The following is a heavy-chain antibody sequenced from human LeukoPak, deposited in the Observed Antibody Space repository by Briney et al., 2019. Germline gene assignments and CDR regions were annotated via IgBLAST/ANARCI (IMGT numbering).Heavy chain of an antibody. J-gene: IGHJ4*02. CDR1: GFTVSSNY. CDR2: IYSGGST. D-gene: IGHD3-3*01. V-gene: IGHV3-66*01. CDR3: ASYDFWSGYYPFDY. Sequence: GGSLRLSCAASGFTVSSNYMSWVRQAPGKGLEWVSVIYSGGSTYYADSVKGRFTISRDNSKNTLYLQMNSLRAEDTAVYYCASYDFWSGYYPFDYWGQGTLVTVSS.